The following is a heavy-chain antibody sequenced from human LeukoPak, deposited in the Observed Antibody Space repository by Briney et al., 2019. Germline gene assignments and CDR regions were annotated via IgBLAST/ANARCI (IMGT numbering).Heavy chain of an antibody. J-gene: IGHJ6*02. CDR1: GGSISSGDYY. Sequence: PSETLSLTCTVSGGSISSGDYYWSWIRQPPGKGLEWIGEINHSGSTNYNPSLKSRVTISVDTSKNQFSLKLSSMTAADTAVYYCASLSIVVVPAARRIYGMDVWGQGTTVTVSS. CDR2: INHSGST. D-gene: IGHD2-2*01. CDR3: ASLSIVVVPAARRIYGMDV. V-gene: IGHV4-39*07.